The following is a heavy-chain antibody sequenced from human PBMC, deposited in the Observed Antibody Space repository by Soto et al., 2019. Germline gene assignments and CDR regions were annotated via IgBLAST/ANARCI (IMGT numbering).Heavy chain of an antibody. CDR2: ISGSGAST. D-gene: IGHD2-15*01. J-gene: IGHJ6*02. Sequence: PGGSLRLSCVASGFTFNKYALAWVRQAPGKGLEWVSAISGSGASTYDADSVKGRFTISRDNSNNTLYLQMNSLRAEDTAVYYCARDLGRKLLPRLYYGMDVWGQGTTVTVSS. CDR3: ARDLGRKLLPRLYYGMDV. CDR1: GFTFNKYA. V-gene: IGHV3-23*01.